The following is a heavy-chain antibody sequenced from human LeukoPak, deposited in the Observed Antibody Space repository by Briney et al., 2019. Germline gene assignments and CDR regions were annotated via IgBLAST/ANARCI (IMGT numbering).Heavy chain of an antibody. J-gene: IGHJ5*02. V-gene: IGHV4-30-4*08. Sequence: PSETLSLTCTVSGGSISSGDYYWSWIRQPPGKGLEWLGYIYYSGSTSYNPSLKSRVTISVDTSKNQFSLKLSSVTAADTAVYYCARVGGSDCSSTSCYQFDPWGQGTLVTVSS. D-gene: IGHD2-2*01. CDR1: GGSISSGDYY. CDR3: ARVGGSDCSSTSCYQFDP. CDR2: IYYSGST.